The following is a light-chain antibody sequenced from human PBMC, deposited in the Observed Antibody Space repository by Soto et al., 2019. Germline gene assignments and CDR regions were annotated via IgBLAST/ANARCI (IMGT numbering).Light chain of an antibody. CDR3: QHYNDYSRV. J-gene: IGKJ1*01. V-gene: IGKV1-5*03. Sequence: DIQMTQSPSTLSASIGDTVTITCRTSQSVDTWLAWYQHKAGKAPKHLIYRASSLATGVPSRFSGSGSGTAFTLTITSLQPDDFATYYCQHYNDYSRVFGQGTQVEIK. CDR2: RAS. CDR1: QSVDTW.